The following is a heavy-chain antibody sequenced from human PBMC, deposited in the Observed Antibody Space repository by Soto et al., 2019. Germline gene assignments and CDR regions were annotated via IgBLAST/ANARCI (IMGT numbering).Heavy chain of an antibody. J-gene: IGHJ6*02. Sequence: QMQLVQSGAEVKKPGASVKVSCKASGYTFTSYQMHWVRQAPGQGLEWMGIINPSGGRIRYAPRFQGRVMMTRDTSTHTVYMELCSQRHEDTAIYYCARAAPPTTTGVSPSYTIHVWGPATTVTGS. CDR2: INPSGGRI. CDR3: ARAAPPTTTGVSPSYTIHV. V-gene: IGHV1-46*01. D-gene: IGHD1-1*01. CDR1: GYTFTSYQ.